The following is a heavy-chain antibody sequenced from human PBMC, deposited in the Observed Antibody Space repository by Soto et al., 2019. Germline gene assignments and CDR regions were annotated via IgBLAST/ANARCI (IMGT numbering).Heavy chain of an antibody. D-gene: IGHD6-19*01. CDR2: ISYSGST. CDR3: ARGAGRFDY. V-gene: IGHV4-59*01. CDR1: GGSISSYY. J-gene: IGHJ4*02. Sequence: QVQLQESGPGLVKPSETLSLTCTVSGGSISSYYWSWIRQPPGKGLEWIGYISYSGSTNYNPSLMRRVTMSVDTSKIHFSLKLSSVTAADTAVYYCARGAGRFDYWGQGTLVTVSS.